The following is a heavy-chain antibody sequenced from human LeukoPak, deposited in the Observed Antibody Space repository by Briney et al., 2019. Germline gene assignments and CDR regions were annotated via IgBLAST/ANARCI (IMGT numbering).Heavy chain of an antibody. J-gene: IGHJ4*02. D-gene: IGHD6-19*01. CDR1: GYTFTSYG. CDR3: ARSPPNRQVYSSGWWDY. V-gene: IGHV1-18*01. Sequence: GASVKVSCKASGYTFTSYGISWVRQAPGQGLEWMGWISAYNGNTNYAQKLQGRVTMTTDTSTSTAYMELRSLRSDDTAVYYCARSPPNRQVYSSGWWDYWGQGTLVTVSS. CDR2: ISAYNGNT.